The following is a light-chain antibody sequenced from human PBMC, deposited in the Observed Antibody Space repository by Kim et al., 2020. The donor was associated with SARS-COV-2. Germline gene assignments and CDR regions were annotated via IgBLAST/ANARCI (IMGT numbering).Light chain of an antibody. V-gene: IGKV3-11*01. CDR3: QHRRSWPLT. Sequence: LSPGERATLSCRASQSVDNYLAWYQQKPGRAPRLLIYDASNRATGIPARFSGSGSGTDFTLTIGSLEPEDFAVYYCQHRRSWPLTFGGGTKVDIK. J-gene: IGKJ4*01. CDR1: QSVDNY. CDR2: DAS.